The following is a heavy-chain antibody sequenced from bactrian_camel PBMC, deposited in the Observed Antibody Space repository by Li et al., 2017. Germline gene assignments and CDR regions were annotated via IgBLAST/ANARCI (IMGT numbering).Heavy chain of an antibody. D-gene: IGHD6*01. V-gene: IGHV3S53*01. CDR1: GDTFSSYY. CDR2: IDTSGSP. Sequence: HVQLVESGGGSVEAGGSLRLSCVLSGDTFSSYYMAWFREEREAVAAIDTSGSPTYTYSVAGRFTISRDNAQNTLYLQMDNLKPEDSAMYYCAADTVNLQMARWYTYWGQGTQVTVS. CDR3: AADTVNLQMARWYTY. J-gene: IGHJ4*01.